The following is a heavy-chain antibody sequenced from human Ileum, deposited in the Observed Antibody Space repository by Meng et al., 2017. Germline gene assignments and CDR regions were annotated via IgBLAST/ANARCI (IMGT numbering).Heavy chain of an antibody. CDR2: ISHSGSA. D-gene: IGHD4-23*01. CDR1: SGSISSNTY. CDR3: ARHGGYSQDF. Sequence: GPLQESGPGLVRPSGTLSLTCAVSSGSISSNTYWSWVRQPPGKGLEWIGQISHSGSAYYNPSLKSRVTMSVDKSKSQFSLMLTSVTAADTAIYYCARHGGYSQDFWGQGTLVTVSS. V-gene: IGHV4-4*02. J-gene: IGHJ4*02.